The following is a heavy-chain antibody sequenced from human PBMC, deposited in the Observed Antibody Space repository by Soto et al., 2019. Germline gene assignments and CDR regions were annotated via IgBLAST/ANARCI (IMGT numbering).Heavy chain of an antibody. V-gene: IGHV3-33*01. CDR2: IWYDGSNK. CDR1: GFTFSSYG. Sequence: QVQLVESGGGVVQPGRSLRLSCAASGFTFSSYGMHWVRQAPGKGLEWVAVIWYDGSNKYYADSVKGRFTISRDNSKNTLYRQMNSLRAEDTAVYYCARELLDDSSGYYYFDYWGQGTLVTVSS. J-gene: IGHJ4*02. CDR3: ARELLDDSSGYYYFDY. D-gene: IGHD3-22*01.